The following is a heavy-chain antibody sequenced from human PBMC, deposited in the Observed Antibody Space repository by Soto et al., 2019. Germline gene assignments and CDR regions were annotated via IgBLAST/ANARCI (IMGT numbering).Heavy chain of an antibody. Sequence: SETLSLTCAVSGGSISSPDYYWSWIRQHPGNGLEWIGYIHNSGSTYYNPSLKRRVIISLDRSKNQFSLTLSSGTAADTAVYYCARVNIVTIFGEEFYCFDYWGQGTLVTVSS. CDR3: ARVNIVTIFGEEFYCFDY. CDR1: GGSISSPDYY. CDR2: IHNSGST. V-gene: IGHV4-31*11. D-gene: IGHD3-3*02. J-gene: IGHJ4*02.